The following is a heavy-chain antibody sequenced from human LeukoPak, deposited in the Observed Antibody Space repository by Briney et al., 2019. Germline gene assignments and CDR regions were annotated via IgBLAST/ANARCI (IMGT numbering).Heavy chain of an antibody. V-gene: IGHV4-59*01. CDR3: ARRTYYDFWSGYHDAFDI. CDR1: GGSISSYY. CDR2: IYYSGST. D-gene: IGHD3-3*01. Sequence: SETLSLTCTVSGGSISSYYWSWIRQPPGKGLEWIGYIYYSGSTNYNPSLKSRVTISVDTSKNQFSPKLSSVTAADTAVYYCARRTYYDFWSGYHDAFDIWGQGTMVTVSS. J-gene: IGHJ3*02.